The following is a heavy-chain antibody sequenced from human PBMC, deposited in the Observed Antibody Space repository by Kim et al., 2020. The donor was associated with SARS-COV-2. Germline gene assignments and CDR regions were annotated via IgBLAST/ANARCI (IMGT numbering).Heavy chain of an antibody. CDR2: ISSSSSYI. CDR3: ASRLYYYDSSGYYYEPPGYYYYGMDV. Sequence: GGSLRLSCAASGFTFSSYSMNWVRQAPGKGLEWVSSISSSSSYIYYADSVKGRFTISRDNAKNSLYLQMNSLRAEDTAVYYCASRLYYYDSSGYYYEPPGYYYYGMDVWGQGTTVTVSS. J-gene: IGHJ6*02. D-gene: IGHD3-22*01. CDR1: GFTFSSYS. V-gene: IGHV3-21*01.